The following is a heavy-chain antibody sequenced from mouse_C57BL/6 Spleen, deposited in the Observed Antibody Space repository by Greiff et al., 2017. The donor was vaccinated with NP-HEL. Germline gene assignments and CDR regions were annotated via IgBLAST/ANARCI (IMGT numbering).Heavy chain of an antibody. CDR2: IYPRSGNT. D-gene: IGHD1-1*01. CDR1: GYTFTSYG. CDR3: ARRNTTVVASDY. V-gene: IGHV1-81*01. Sequence: VQLVESGAELARPGASVKLSCKASGYTFTSYGISWVKQRTGQGLEWIGEIYPRSGNTYYNEKFKGKATLTADKSSSTAYMELRSLTSEDSAVYFCARRNTTVVASDYWGQGTTLTVSS. J-gene: IGHJ2*01.